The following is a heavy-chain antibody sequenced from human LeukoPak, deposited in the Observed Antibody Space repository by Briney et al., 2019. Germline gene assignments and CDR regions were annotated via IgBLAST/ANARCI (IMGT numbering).Heavy chain of an antibody. Sequence: SETLSLTCAVYGGSFSGYYWSWIRQPPGKGLEWIGEINHSGSTYYNPSLKSRVTISVDTSKNQFSLKLSSVTAADTAVYYCARDKGGSGSYRVDYWGQGTLVTVSS. J-gene: IGHJ4*02. CDR1: GGSFSGYY. D-gene: IGHD3-10*01. CDR3: ARDKGGSGSYRVDY. V-gene: IGHV4-34*01. CDR2: INHSGST.